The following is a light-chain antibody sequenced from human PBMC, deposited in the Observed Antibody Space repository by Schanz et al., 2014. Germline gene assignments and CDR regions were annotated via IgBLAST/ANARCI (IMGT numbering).Light chain of an antibody. Sequence: DLQMPQSPSSVSASVGDRVTITCRASQGISSWLAWYQQKPGKAPKLLIYDASNLETGVPSRFSGGGSGTEFTLTISSLQPDDFATYYCQQYDTHRTFGQGTKVEIK. J-gene: IGKJ1*01. V-gene: IGKV1-33*01. CDR2: DAS. CDR1: QGISSW. CDR3: QQYDTHRT.